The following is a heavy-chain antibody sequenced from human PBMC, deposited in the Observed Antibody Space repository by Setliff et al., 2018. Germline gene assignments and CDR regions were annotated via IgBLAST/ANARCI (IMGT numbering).Heavy chain of an antibody. CDR2: IYSGGST. V-gene: IGHV3-66*02. CDR1: GFTVSSNY. J-gene: IGHJ3*02. CDR3: ATGIAAAGTGDAFDI. D-gene: IGHD6-13*01. Sequence: GGSLGLSCAASGFTVSSNYMSWVRQAPGKGLEWVSVIYSGGSTYYADSVKGRFTISRDNSKNTLYLQMNSLRAEDTAVYYCATGIAAAGTGDAFDIWGQGTMVTVSS.